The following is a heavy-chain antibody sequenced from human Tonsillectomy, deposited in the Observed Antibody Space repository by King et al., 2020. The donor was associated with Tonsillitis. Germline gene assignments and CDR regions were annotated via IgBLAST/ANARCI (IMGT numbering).Heavy chain of an antibody. D-gene: IGHD3-10*01. Sequence: VQLVESGGGLVQPGRSLRLSCAASGFTFDDYAMHWVRHAPGKGLEWVSGISWNSGSIGYADSVKGRFTISRDNAKNSLYLQMNSLRAEDTALYYCAKDTTPYYYGSGSYYNADYWGQGTLVTVSS. CDR1: GFTFDDYA. V-gene: IGHV3-9*01. CDR2: ISWNSGSI. CDR3: AKDTTPYYYGSGSYYNADY. J-gene: IGHJ4*02.